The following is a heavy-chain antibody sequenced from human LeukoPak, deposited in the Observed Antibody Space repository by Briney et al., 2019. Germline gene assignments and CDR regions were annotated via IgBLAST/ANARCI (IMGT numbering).Heavy chain of an antibody. J-gene: IGHJ4*02. Sequence: ASVKVSCKASGYTFTSYGISWVRQAPGQGLEWMGWISAYNGNTNYAQKFQGRVTMTRDTSTSTVYMELSSLRSEDTAVYYCARGGEIAVASFDYWGQGTLVTVSS. CDR2: ISAYNGNT. V-gene: IGHV1-18*01. CDR3: ARGGEIAVASFDY. CDR1: GYTFTSYG. D-gene: IGHD6-19*01.